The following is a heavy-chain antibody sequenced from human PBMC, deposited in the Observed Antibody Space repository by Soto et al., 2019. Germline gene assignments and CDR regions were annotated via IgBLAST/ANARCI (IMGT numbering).Heavy chain of an antibody. V-gene: IGHV3-23*01. D-gene: IGHD3-3*01. J-gene: IGHJ3*02. CDR3: ARQNSVLRFLEWLPTKRDAFDI. CDR1: GFTFSSYA. CDR2: ISGSGGST. Sequence: GGSLRLSCAASGFTFSSYAMSWVRQAPGKGLEWVSAISGSGGSTYYADSVKGRFTISRDNSKNTLYLQMNSLRAEDTAVYYCARQNSVLRFLEWLPTKRDAFDIWGQGTMVTVSS.